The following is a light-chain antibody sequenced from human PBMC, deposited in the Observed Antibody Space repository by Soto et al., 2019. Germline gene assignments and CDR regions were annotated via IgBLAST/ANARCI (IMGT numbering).Light chain of an antibody. V-gene: IGKV3D-15*03. J-gene: IGKJ5*01. CDR3: QQYNNWPPIT. Sequence: DIGMKQSLATLSVSEGERATLSCRASQSVSSRLAWYQQKPGQAPKLLIYGASSRATGIPARFSGSGSGTEFTLTISILQPLDVAFYSCQQYNNWPPITFGQGTRLDI. CDR2: GAS. CDR1: QSVSSR.